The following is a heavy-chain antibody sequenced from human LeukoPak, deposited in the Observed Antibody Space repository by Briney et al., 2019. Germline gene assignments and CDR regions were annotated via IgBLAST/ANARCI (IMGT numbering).Heavy chain of an antibody. J-gene: IGHJ3*02. D-gene: IGHD3-22*01. V-gene: IGHV4-59*12. CDR3: ARDLSGYISYYYDSSGYGAFDI. CDR1: GGSISSYY. Sequence: PSETLSLTCTVSGGSISSYYWSWIRQPPGKGLEWIGYIYYSGSTNYNPSLKSRVTISVDTSKNQFSLKLSSVTAADTAVYYCARDLSGYISYYYDSSGYGAFDIWGQGTMVTVSS. CDR2: IYYSGST.